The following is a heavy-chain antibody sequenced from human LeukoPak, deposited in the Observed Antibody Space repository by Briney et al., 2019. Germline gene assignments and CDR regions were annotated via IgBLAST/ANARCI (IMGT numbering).Heavy chain of an antibody. CDR3: TTVIYDILTGSESGYYYMDV. J-gene: IGHJ6*03. CDR1: VFNFKNYH. CDR2: IIGWGDKT. D-gene: IGHD3-9*01. V-gene: IGHV3-23*01. Sequence: GGPLRLPCGASVFNFKNYHMNWVREAPGKGLEGVSDIIGWGDKTFYADSVKGRFTISRDNSKNTLYLQMNSLKTEDTAVYFCTTVIYDILTGSESGYYYMDVWGKGTTVTISS.